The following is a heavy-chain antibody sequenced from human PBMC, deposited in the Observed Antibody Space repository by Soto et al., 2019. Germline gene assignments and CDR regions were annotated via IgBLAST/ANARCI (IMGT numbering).Heavy chain of an antibody. V-gene: IGHV1-18*01. CDR1: GYTFTSYG. Sequence: QVQLVQSGAEVKKPGASVKVSCKASGYTFTSYGISWVRQAPGQGLEWMGWISAYNGNTNYAQKLQGRVTMTTDTSPSTAYMELRSLRSDDTAVYYCAREYHPGSITMIVGPYYYGMDVWGQGTTVTVSS. D-gene: IGHD3-22*01. J-gene: IGHJ6*02. CDR3: AREYHPGSITMIVGPYYYGMDV. CDR2: ISAYNGNT.